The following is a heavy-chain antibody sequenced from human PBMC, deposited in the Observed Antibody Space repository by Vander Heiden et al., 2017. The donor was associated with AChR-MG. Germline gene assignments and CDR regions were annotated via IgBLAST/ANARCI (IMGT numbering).Heavy chain of an antibody. CDR1: GFTFSSYS. CDR2: ISSSSSTI. D-gene: IGHD6-19*01. J-gene: IGHJ4*02. V-gene: IGHV3-48*02. Sequence: EVQLVESGGGLVQPGGSLRLSCAASGFTFSSYSMNWVRQAPGKGLEWVSYISSSSSTIYYADSVKGRFTISRDNAKNSLYLQMNSLRDEDTAVYYCARATRVSFEWLVYFDYWGQGTLVTVSS. CDR3: ARATRVSFEWLVYFDY.